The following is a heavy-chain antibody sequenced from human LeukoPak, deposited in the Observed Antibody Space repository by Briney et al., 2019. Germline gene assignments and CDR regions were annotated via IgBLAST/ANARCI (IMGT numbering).Heavy chain of an antibody. V-gene: IGHV3-21*01. D-gene: IGHD3-16*01. Sequence: GGSLRLSCAASGFTFSSYSMNWVRQAPGKGLEWVSSISSSSSYIYCADSVKGRFTISRDNAKNSLYLQMNSLRAEGTAVYYCAREKKGGGAFDIWGQGTMVTVSS. CDR3: AREKKGGGAFDI. CDR1: GFTFSSYS. CDR2: ISSSSSYI. J-gene: IGHJ3*02.